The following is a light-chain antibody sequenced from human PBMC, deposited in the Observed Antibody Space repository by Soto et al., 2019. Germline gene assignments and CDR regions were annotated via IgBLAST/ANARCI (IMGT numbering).Light chain of an antibody. CDR1: QSVSSSY. V-gene: IGKV3-20*01. J-gene: IGKJ5*01. CDR3: QQYGSSTPIT. CDR2: GAS. Sequence: EIVLTQSPSTLSLSPGSRASLSCRASQSVSSSYLAWYQQKPGHAHRLLIYGASSRATGIPDRFSGSGSGTDFNLTISRLEPEDFALYYCQQYGSSTPITFGQGTRL.